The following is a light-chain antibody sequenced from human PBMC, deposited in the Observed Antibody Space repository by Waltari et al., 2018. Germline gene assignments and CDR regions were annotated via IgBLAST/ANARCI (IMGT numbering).Light chain of an antibody. Sequence: QSVLTQPPSASGTPGQRVTISCSGRSSNIGTNSVNWYQQLPGTAPKLLIYGHHQRPTGVPDRFSGSKSGSSASLAISGLQSEDEADYYCAAWDDSLSGLVFGGGTKVTVL. CDR3: AAWDDSLSGLV. CDR1: SSNIGTNS. J-gene: IGLJ3*02. CDR2: GHH. V-gene: IGLV1-44*01.